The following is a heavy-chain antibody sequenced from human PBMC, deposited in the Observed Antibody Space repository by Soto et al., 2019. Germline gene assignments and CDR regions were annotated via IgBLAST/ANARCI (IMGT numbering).Heavy chain of an antibody. V-gene: IGHV1-18*04. CDR1: GYTFTSYV. J-gene: IGHJ6*02. CDR2: ISAYNGKT. D-gene: IGHD3-10*01. CDR3: ARGDMVRGVTRSYYYGMDV. Sequence: GASVKVSFKASGYTFTSYVSSWVGQAPGKGLVWMGWISAYNGKTNYAQKLQGRVTMHTHTSTSTAYMELRSLRSDDTAVYYCARGDMVRGVTRSYYYGMDVWGQGTTVTVSS.